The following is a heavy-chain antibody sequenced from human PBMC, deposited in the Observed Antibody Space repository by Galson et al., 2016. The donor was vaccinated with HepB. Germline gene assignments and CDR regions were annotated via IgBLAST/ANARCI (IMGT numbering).Heavy chain of an antibody. CDR2: IKSKIHGGTT. D-gene: IGHD2-21*02. J-gene: IGHJ4*02. CDR3: AKEGEAYCGTDCSLDY. Sequence: SLRLSCAASGFRFSGYAMTWVRQAPGKGLEWVGRIKSKIHGGTTDYAAPVKGRFTISRDDSKNTLYLQMSSLRAEDTAVYYCAKEGEAYCGTDCSLDYWGQGTLITVSS. CDR1: GFRFSGYA. V-gene: IGHV3-15*01.